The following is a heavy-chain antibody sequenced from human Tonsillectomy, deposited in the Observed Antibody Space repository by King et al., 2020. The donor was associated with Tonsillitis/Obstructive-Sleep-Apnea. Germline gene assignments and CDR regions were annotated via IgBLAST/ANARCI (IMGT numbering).Heavy chain of an antibody. J-gene: IGHJ4*02. CDR3: ANEVVHSGYSYGPPDY. Sequence: VQLVESGGGLVQPGGSLRLSCAASGFTFSSYAMSWVRQAPGKGLEWVSGISPSGGSTYYAHSVKGRFTISRDNSKKTLYLQMNSLRAEDTAFYYCANEVVHSGYSYGPPDYWGQGTLVTVSS. V-gene: IGHV3-23*04. CDR2: ISPSGGST. CDR1: GFTFSSYA. D-gene: IGHD5-18*01.